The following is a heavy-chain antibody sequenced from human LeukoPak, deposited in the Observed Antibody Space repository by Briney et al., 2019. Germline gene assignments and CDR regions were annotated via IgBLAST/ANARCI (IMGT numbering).Heavy chain of an antibody. CDR2: ISAYNGNT. Sequence: ASVKVSCKASGYTFTSYGISWVRQAPGQGLEWMGWISAYNGNTNYAQKFQGRVTLTTDTSTSTAFMDLRSLRSDDTAVYHCARVAIGSRYFDLWGRGTLVTVSS. CDR1: GYTFTSYG. J-gene: IGHJ2*01. CDR3: ARVAIGSRYFDL. V-gene: IGHV1-18*01. D-gene: IGHD2-15*01.